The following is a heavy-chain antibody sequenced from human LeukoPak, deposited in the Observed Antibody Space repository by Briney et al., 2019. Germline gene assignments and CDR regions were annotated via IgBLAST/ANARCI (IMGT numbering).Heavy chain of an antibody. J-gene: IGHJ5*02. CDR1: GYTFTGYY. Sequence: ASVKVSCKASGYTFTGYYMHWVRQAPGQGLEWMGWINPNSGGTNYAQKFQRRVTMTRDTSISTAYMELSRLRSDDTAVYYCARVRGRYNWFDPWGQGTLVTVSS. CDR3: ARVRGRYNWFDP. D-gene: IGHD3-10*01. CDR2: INPNSGGT. V-gene: IGHV1-2*02.